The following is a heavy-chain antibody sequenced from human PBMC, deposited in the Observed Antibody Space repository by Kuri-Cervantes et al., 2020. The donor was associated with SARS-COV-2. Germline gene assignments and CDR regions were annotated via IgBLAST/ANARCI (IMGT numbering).Heavy chain of an antibody. V-gene: IGHV1-18*04. J-gene: IGHJ4*02. CDR2: INSYNNQI. D-gene: IGHD3-16*02. CDR1: VYSFRSYG. CDR3: ARAHFDPYIWGSYLIDY. Sequence: ASVKVSCKASVYSFRSYGIIWGRQAPGQGLEWMTWINSYNNQIESSQNFQGRVTMTTDTSTSTASMELRSLKYDDTAVYYCARAHFDPYIWGSYLIDYWGQGTLVTVSS.